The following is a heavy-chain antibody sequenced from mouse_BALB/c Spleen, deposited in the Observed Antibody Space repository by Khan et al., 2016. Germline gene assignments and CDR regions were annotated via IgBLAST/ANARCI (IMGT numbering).Heavy chain of an antibody. CDR1: GYSFTGYY. CDR3: AGMGGRFAG. Sequence: VQLKESGPDLVKPGASVNISCKASGYSFTGYYMHWVKQSHGKSLEWIGRVYPNNGGTSYNQKFKGMAILTVDKSSSIAYMVHRSLTSEDSAVCYDAGMGGRFAGWGQGTTRTVSS. J-gene: IGHJ2*01. D-gene: IGHD2-3*01. CDR2: VYPNNGGT. V-gene: IGHV1-34*01.